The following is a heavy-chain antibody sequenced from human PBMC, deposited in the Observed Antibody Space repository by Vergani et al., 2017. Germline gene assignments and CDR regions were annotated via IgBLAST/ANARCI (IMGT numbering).Heavy chain of an antibody. J-gene: IGHJ5*02. D-gene: IGHD1-14*01. Sequence: VQLVESGGGIVKPGGSLRLSCVASGFSFRNAWMNWVRRTPGKGLEWVAVTWYDGNNKQYADSVKGRFTISRDNYKSTKYLQMNSLRDEDTGVYYCARDLRLLYNRFDPWGQGTLVTVSS. V-gene: IGHV3-33*08. CDR3: ARDLRLLYNRFDP. CDR1: GFSFRNAW. CDR2: TWYDGNNK.